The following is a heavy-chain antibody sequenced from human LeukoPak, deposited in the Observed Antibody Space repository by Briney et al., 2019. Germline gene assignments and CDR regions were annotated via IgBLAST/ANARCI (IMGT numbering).Heavy chain of an antibody. J-gene: IGHJ6*02. D-gene: IGHD4-17*01. Sequence: ASVKVSCKASGYTFTGYYMHWVRQAPGQGLEWMGWINPNTGVSNYAQKFQGRVTLTRDTSIITAYMELTRLRSDDTAVYYCARDRTTVTTGYYGMDVWGQGTTVTVSS. CDR1: GYTFTGYY. CDR3: ARDRTTVTTGYYGMDV. CDR2: INPNTGVS. V-gene: IGHV1-2*02.